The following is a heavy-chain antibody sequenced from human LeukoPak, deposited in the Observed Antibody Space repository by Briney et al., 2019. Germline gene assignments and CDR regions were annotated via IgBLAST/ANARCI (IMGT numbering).Heavy chain of an antibody. CDR3: ARDRSYYMDV. CDR1: AFSFSNYN. CDR2: ITSSGSYI. J-gene: IGHJ6*03. Sequence: GGSLRLSCAASAFSFSNYNMNWVRQAPGKGLEWVSSITSSGSYIYYADSVKGRFTISRDNAKNSLYLQMNSLRAEDTAVYYCARDRSYYMDVWGKGTTVTISS. V-gene: IGHV3-21*01.